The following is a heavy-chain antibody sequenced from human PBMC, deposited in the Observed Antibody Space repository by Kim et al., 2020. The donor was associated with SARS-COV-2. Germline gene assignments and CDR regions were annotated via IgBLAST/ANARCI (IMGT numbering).Heavy chain of an antibody. CDR3: AKSPAPLREDWFDP. V-gene: IGHV3-23*01. J-gene: IGHJ5*02. CDR2: ITGNGERT. D-gene: IGHD2-15*01. Sequence: GGSLRLSCAVSGFTFRIYSMNWVRQTPGKALEWVSLITGNGERTYYADSVKGRFTTSRDNSKDTLYLQMDSLRAEDTAIYYCAKSPAPLREDWFDPCGPGTQVTVSS. CDR1: GFTFRIYS.